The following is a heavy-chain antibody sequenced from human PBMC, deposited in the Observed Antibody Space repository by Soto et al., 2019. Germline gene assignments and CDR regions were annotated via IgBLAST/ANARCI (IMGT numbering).Heavy chain of an antibody. Sequence: QLQLQESGPGLVKPSETLSLTCTVSGGSISRSSYFWGWIRQPPGMGLEWIGSISNSGSTYYNPSLKSRVTISVDTSKNQFALELNSMTAADTAVYYCARQEGGTYFWGQGTLVTVSS. D-gene: IGHD3-16*01. CDR3: ARQEGGTYF. V-gene: IGHV4-39*01. J-gene: IGHJ4*02. CDR2: ISNSGST. CDR1: GGSISRSSYF.